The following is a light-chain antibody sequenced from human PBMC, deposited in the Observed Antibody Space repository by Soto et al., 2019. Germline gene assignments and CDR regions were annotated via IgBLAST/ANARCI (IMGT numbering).Light chain of an antibody. CDR1: QGINNY. CDR2: AAS. CDR3: QQHDSYPLT. V-gene: IGKV1-9*01. Sequence: IQLTQSPSSLSASVGDRETITCRASQGINNYLGWYQQKPGKASKLLIYAASTLLSGVPLRFSGSGSGTDFTLTISSLLPEDFATYYCQQHDSYPLTFGGGTKVDIK. J-gene: IGKJ4*01.